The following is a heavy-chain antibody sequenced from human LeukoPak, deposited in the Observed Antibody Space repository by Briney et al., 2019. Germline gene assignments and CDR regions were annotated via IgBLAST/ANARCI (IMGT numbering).Heavy chain of an antibody. Sequence: GGSLRLSCAASGFIFSSLAMTWVRQAPGKGLEWVSTINAVDANTYYADSVKGRFTVSRDNSRNTLYLQMNSLRAEDTAVYYCAKQFLCANWGQGTLVSVSS. J-gene: IGHJ4*02. CDR1: GFIFSSLA. CDR3: AKQFLCAN. V-gene: IGHV3-23*01. CDR2: INAVDANT.